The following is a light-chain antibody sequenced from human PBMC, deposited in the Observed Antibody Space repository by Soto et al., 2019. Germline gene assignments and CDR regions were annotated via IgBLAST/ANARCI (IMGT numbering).Light chain of an antibody. CDR1: QSVSTS. J-gene: IGKJ2*01. CDR3: QQYNNWPRYT. Sequence: EVVMTQSPVTLSVSPGGRATISCRASQSVSTSVAWYQQTPGQSPRLLIYFASTRATGTPARFSGSGSGTEFTLSTSSLQSEEFAVYYCQQYNNWPRYTFGQGTKVEIK. V-gene: IGKV3-15*01. CDR2: FAS.